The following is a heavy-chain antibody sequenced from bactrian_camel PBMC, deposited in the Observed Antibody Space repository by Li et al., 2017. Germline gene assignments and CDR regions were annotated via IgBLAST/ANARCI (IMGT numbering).Heavy chain of an antibody. D-gene: IGHD5*01. J-gene: IGHJ6*01. V-gene: IGHV3S59*01. CDR3: AADRGPRSMGWIPAGDFGFGW. Sequence: DVQLVESGGDWVQTGGSLRLSCEVSGFIIITGRLGWFRQRPGKEREGVAAIAPATGTTFYSDSVKGRFTISHVNANNTLHLQMNSLKPEGTAIYYCAADRGPRSMGWIPAGDFGFGWWGQGTQVTVS. CDR1: GFIIITGR. CDR2: IAPATGTT.